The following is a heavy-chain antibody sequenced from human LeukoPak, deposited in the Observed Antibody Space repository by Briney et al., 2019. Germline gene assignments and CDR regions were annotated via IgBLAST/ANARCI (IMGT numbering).Heavy chain of an antibody. CDR1: AFTFNSYS. CDR2: ISISSRYI. J-gene: IGHJ4*02. D-gene: IGHD3-22*01. Sequence: GGSLRLSCAASAFTFNSYSMNWVRQAPGKGLEWVSSISISSRYIYYADSVKGRFTISRDNAKNSLYLQMNSLRAEDTAVYYCARGWSWDYYDSSGYFDFDYWGQGTLVTVSS. CDR3: ARGWSWDYYDSSGYFDFDY. V-gene: IGHV3-21*01.